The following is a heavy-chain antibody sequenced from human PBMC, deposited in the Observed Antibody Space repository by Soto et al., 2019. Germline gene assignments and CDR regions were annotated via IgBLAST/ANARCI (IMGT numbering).Heavy chain of an antibody. CDR3: ATTNGAYSYNTAS. D-gene: IGHD3-16*01. V-gene: IGHV4-31*03. Sequence: SETLSLTCTVSGGSVSSGSYFWPWIRQKPGEGLEWIGYVYYSGATYYSPSLKTRVSISLHKSQNYFSLDLTSVTAADTAVYYCATTNGAYSYNTASWGQGTLVTVSS. CDR1: GGSVSSGSYF. CDR2: VYYSGAT. J-gene: IGHJ5*02.